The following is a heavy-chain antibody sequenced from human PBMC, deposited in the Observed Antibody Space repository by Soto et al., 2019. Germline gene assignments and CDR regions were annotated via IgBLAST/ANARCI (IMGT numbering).Heavy chain of an antibody. CDR1: GFSFSVYT. D-gene: IGHD6-6*01. J-gene: IGHJ4*02. CDR3: ARGRAARTPPDN. V-gene: IGHV3-21*01. CDR2: ISSSSSYT. Sequence: GSLSLSCAASGFSFSVYTMNWVRQAPGKGLEWVSSISSSSSYTYYADSLKGRFTISRDNTKNSVYLQMNSLRAEDTSVYYCARGRAARTPPDNWGQGTLVTVSS.